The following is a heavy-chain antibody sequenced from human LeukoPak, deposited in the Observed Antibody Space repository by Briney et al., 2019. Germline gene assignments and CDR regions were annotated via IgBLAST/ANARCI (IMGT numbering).Heavy chain of an antibody. CDR1: GFTFSSYS. D-gene: IGHD5-12*01. CDR2: ISSSSSYI. CDR3: ARESSSGYSGYDPVAFDY. V-gene: IGHV3-21*01. J-gene: IGHJ4*02. Sequence: GGSPRLSCAASGFTFSSYSMNWVRQAPGKGLEWVSSISSSSSYIYYADSVKGRFTISRDNAKNSLYLQMNSLRAEDTAVYYCARESSSGYSGYDPVAFDYWGQGTLVTVSS.